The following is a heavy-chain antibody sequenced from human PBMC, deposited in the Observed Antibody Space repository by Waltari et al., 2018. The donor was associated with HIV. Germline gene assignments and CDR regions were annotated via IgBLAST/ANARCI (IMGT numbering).Heavy chain of an antibody. CDR3: IKEASLMVWAPEKSPV. Sequence: LEFGGDFVQPGGRLRLSCVGSGFSFGYYAMRCVRQSPGRGLQWISRISVGGTTTSYADSVKGRFTIFRENSRNTLYLQLNDLRTEDTAVYFCIKEASLMVWAPEKSPVWGRGTTVTVSP. V-gene: IGHV3-23*03. D-gene: IGHD3-10*01. CDR2: ISVGGTTT. J-gene: IGHJ3*01. CDR1: GFSFGYYA.